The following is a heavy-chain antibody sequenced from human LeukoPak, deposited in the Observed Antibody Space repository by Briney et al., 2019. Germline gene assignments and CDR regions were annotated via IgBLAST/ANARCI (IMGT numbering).Heavy chain of an antibody. J-gene: IGHJ5*02. V-gene: IGHV3-23*01. CDR3: AREISSTRYNWFDP. CDR1: GFTFSSYA. CDR2: ISGSGGTT. Sequence: GGSLRLSCAASGFTFSSYAMSWVRQAPGKGLEWVSAISGSGGTTYYADSVKGRFTISRDNSKNTLYLQMNSLRAEDTAVYYCAREISSTRYNWFDPWGQGTLVTVSS. D-gene: IGHD6-13*01.